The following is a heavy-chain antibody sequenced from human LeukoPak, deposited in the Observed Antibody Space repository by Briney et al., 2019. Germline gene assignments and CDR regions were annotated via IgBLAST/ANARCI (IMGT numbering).Heavy chain of an antibody. CDR2: IISIFGTA. J-gene: IGHJ5*02. CDR1: GGTFSSYA. V-gene: IGHV1-69*06. D-gene: IGHD2-2*01. CDR3: ARERTLRDWFDP. Sequence: SVKVSCKASGGTFSSYAISWVRQAPGQGLEWMGGIISIFGTANYAQKFQGRVTITADKSTSTAYMELSSLRSEDTAVYYCARERTLRDWFDPWGQGTLVTVSS.